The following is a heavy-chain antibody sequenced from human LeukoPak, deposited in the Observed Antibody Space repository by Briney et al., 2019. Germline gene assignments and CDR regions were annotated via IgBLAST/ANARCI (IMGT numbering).Heavy chain of an antibody. CDR2: IIPIFGTA. CDR3: ARGLKLGGIVVGIVGAFDI. V-gene: IGHV1-69*13. J-gene: IGHJ3*02. Sequence: SVKVSCKASGGTFSSYAISWVRQAPGQGLEWMGGIIPIFGTANYAQKFQGRVTITADESTSTAYMELSSLRSEDTAVYYCARGLKLGGIVVGIVGAFDIWGQGTMVTVSS. D-gene: IGHD2-2*01. CDR1: GGTFSSYA.